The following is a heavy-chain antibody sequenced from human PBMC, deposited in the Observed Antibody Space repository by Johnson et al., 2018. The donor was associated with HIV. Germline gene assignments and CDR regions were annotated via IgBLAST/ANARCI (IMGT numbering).Heavy chain of an antibody. J-gene: IGHJ3*02. V-gene: IGHV3-11*04. D-gene: IGHD3-22*01. CDR3: ARDRGYWDAFDI. Sequence: QMQLVESGGGLVKPGGSLRLSCAASGFTFSDYYMGWIRQTPGKGLEWVSYISSSGTTVYYADSVKGRFSISRDNAKHSLYLQMNSLRAEDMAVYYCARDRGYWDAFDIWGQGTMVTVSS. CDR2: ISSSGTTV. CDR1: GFTFSDYY.